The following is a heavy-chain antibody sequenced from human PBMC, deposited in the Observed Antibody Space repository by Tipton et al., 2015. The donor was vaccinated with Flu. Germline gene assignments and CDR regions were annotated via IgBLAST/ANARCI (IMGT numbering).Heavy chain of an antibody. CDR2: IYYSGST. J-gene: IGHJ4*02. D-gene: IGHD6-6*01. CDR3: ARGVSSSSSYFDY. CDR1: GGSISSYC. V-gene: IGHV4-59*01. Sequence: TLSLTCTVSGGSISSYCWSWIRQPPGKGLEWIGYIYYSGSTNYNPSLKSRVTISVDTSKNQFSLKLSSVTAEDTAVYYCARGVSSSSSYFDYWGQGTLVTVSS.